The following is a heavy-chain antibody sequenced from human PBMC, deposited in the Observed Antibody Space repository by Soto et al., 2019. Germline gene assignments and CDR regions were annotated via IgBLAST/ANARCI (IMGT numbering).Heavy chain of an antibody. V-gene: IGHV1-2*02. Sequence: ASVKVSCKASGYTFSDYYIHGLRQAPGQGLEWMGWINPNSGGTKYAPKFQGGVTMTRDTSITTAYMELSRLRSGETALYYCAREPATAKPEGVDFWGQGTVVAVSS. CDR1: GYTFSDYY. J-gene: IGHJ4*02. CDR3: AREPATAKPEGVDF. D-gene: IGHD1-1*01. CDR2: INPNSGGT.